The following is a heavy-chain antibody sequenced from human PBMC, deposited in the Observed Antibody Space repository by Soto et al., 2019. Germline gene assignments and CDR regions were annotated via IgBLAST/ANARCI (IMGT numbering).Heavy chain of an antibody. CDR1: GGSFSGYY. CDR3: ASQSITGTGAAADAFDI. Sequence: SETLSLTCAVYGGSFSGYYWSWIRQPPGKGLEWIGEINHSGSTNYNPSLKSRVTISVDTSKNQFSLKLSSVTAADTAVYYCASQSITGTGAAADAFDIWGQGTMVTVSS. V-gene: IGHV4-34*01. CDR2: INHSGST. J-gene: IGHJ3*02. D-gene: IGHD1-20*01.